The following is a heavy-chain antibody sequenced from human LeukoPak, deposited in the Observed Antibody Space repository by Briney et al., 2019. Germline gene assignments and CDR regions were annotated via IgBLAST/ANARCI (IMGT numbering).Heavy chain of an antibody. CDR1: GGSISDYY. CDR3: ARDTRPLSAVDYYYYYMDV. V-gene: IGHV4-4*07. Sequence: PSETLSLTCTVSGGSISDYYWTWIRQPAGKGLEWIGRIFSSGTTNYNPSLKSRVAMSIDMSKNQFSLELSSVTAADTAVYYCARDTRPLSAVDYYYYYMDVWGKGTTVTISS. J-gene: IGHJ6*03. CDR2: IFSSGTT. D-gene: IGHD6-19*01.